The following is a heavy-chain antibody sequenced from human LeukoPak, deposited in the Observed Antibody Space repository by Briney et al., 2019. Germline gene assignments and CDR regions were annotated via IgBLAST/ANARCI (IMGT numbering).Heavy chain of an antibody. V-gene: IGHV3-30-3*01. CDR2: ISYDGSNK. J-gene: IGHJ4*02. D-gene: IGHD3-22*01. Sequence: GGSLRLSCAASGFTFSSYAMHWVRPAPGKGLEWVAVISYDGSNKYYADSVKGRFTISRDNSKNTLYLQMNSLRAEDTAVYYCASHPYYDSSGYLAYWGQGTLVTVSS. CDR1: GFTFSSYA. CDR3: ASHPYYDSSGYLAY.